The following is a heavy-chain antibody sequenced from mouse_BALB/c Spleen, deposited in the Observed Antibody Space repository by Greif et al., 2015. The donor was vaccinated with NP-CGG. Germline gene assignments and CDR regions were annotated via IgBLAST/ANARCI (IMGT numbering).Heavy chain of an antibody. D-gene: IGHD2-2*01. Sequence: VHLVESGPGLVQPSQSLSITCTVSGFSLTSYGVHWVRQSPGKGLEWLGVIWSGGSTDYNAAFISRLSISKDNSKSQVFFKMNSLQANDTAIYYCARKDYGYSYYYAMDYWGQGTSVTVSS. V-gene: IGHV2-2*02. CDR1: GFSLTSYG. CDR2: IWSGGST. CDR3: ARKDYGYSYYYAMDY. J-gene: IGHJ4*01.